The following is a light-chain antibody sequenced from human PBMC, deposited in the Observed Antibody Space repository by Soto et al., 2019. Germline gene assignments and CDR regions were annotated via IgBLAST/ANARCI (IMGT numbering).Light chain of an antibody. CDR2: GAS. Sequence: EIVLTQSPGTLSLSPGERATLSCRASQSVSSSYLAWYQQKPGQAPRLLIYGASSRATGIPDRFSGSGSGTDFTLTISRLEPEDFSVYYCQQYGSSPTFGGGTKVESK. V-gene: IGKV3-20*01. CDR1: QSVSSSY. J-gene: IGKJ4*01. CDR3: QQYGSSPT.